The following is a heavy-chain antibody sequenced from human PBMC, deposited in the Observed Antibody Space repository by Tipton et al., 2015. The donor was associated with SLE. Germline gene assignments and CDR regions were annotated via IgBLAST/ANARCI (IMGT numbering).Heavy chain of an antibody. CDR2: ICSSGST. Sequence: TLSLTCTVSGGSISSSKYYWGWIRQPPGKGLEWIGSICSSGSTYYNPSLKSRVSISVDTSKNQFFLNLRSVTAADTAVYFCARGGASVLIRNCYFDYWGQGSLVTVSS. V-gene: IGHV4-39*07. J-gene: IGHJ4*02. D-gene: IGHD2-8*01. CDR3: ARGGASVLIRNCYFDY. CDR1: GGSISSSKYY.